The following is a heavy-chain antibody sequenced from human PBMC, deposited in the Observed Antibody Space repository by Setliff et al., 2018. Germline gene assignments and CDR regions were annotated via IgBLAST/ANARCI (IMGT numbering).Heavy chain of an antibody. J-gene: IGHJ2*01. CDR3: ARGTKTMVINYWYFDV. Sequence: SETLSLTCAVYGGSFSGYYWSWIRQPPGKGLEWIGEINHSGSTNFHPSLKSRVAISVDPSKNQFYLNLRSVTAADTAVYFCARGTKTMVINYWYFDVWGRGTPVTVSS. CDR1: GGSFSGYY. V-gene: IGHV4-34*01. CDR2: INHSGST. D-gene: IGHD4-17*01.